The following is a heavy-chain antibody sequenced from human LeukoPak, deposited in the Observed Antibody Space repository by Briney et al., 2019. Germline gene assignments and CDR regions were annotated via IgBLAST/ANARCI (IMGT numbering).Heavy chain of an antibody. CDR3: ARVKGWPPGWFDP. CDR2: IYHSGST. Sequence: SETLSLTCTVSGYSISSGYYWGWIRQPPGKGLEWIGSIYHSGSTYYNPSLKSRVTISVDTSKNQFSLKLSSVTAADTAVYYCARVKGWPPGWFDPWGQGTPVTVSS. CDR1: GYSISSGYY. D-gene: IGHD5-24*01. V-gene: IGHV4-38-2*02. J-gene: IGHJ5*02.